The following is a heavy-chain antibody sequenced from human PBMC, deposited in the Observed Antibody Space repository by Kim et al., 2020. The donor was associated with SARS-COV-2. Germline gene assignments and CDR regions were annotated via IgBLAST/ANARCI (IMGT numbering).Heavy chain of an antibody. CDR3: ARGGYGVVVPAAATFDY. J-gene: IGHJ4*02. Sequence: HKSRVTISVDTSKNQLSLKLVSVTAADTAVYYCARGGYGVVVPAAATFDYWGQGTLVTVSS. V-gene: IGHV4-30-2*04. D-gene: IGHD2-2*01.